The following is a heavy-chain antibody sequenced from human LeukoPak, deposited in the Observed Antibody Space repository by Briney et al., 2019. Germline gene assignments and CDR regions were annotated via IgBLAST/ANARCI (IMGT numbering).Heavy chain of an antibody. CDR2: IYWDDDK. J-gene: IGHJ4*02. Sequence: SGPTLVKPTQTLTLTCTFSGFSLSTSGVGVGWIRQPPGKALEWLALIYWDDDKRYSPSLKSRLTITKDTSKNQVVLTMTNMDPVDTATYYCARQGPTLFGELPYFDYWGQGTLVTVSS. D-gene: IGHD3-10*02. CDR3: ARQGPTLFGELPYFDY. V-gene: IGHV2-5*02. CDR1: GFSLSTSGVG.